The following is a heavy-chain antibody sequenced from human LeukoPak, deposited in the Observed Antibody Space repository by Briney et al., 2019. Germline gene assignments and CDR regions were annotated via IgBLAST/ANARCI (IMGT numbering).Heavy chain of an antibody. CDR2: ISSSSSYI. V-gene: IGHV3-21*01. Sequence: GGSLRLSCAASGFTFSSYSMNWVRQAPGKGLEWVSSISSSSSYIYYADSVKSRITVSRDNAKNSLYLNMNSLRAEDTAVYYCARGQFSSSWICDYWGQGTLVTVSS. CDR3: ARGQFSSSWICDY. CDR1: GFTFSSYS. J-gene: IGHJ4*02. D-gene: IGHD6-13*01.